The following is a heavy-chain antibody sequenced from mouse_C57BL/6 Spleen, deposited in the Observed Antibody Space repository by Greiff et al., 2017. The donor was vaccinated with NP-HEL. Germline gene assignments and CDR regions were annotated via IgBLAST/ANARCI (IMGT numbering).Heavy chain of an antibody. V-gene: IGHV5-6*01. CDR3: ARHRDYAYAMDY. CDR2: ISSGGSYT. CDR1: GFTFSSYG. Sequence: EVKVVESGGDLVKPGGSLKLSCAASGFTFSSYGMSWVRQTPDKRLEWVATISSGGSYTYYPDSVKGRFTISRDNAKNTLYLQMGSLKSEDTAMYYCARHRDYAYAMDYWGQGTSVTVSS. J-gene: IGHJ4*01. D-gene: IGHD2-4*01.